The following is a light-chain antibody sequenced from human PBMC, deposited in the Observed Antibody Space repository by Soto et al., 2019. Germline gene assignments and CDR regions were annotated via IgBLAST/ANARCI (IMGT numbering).Light chain of an antibody. CDR2: DTS. V-gene: IGKV3D-20*02. J-gene: IGKJ1*01. Sequence: EIVLTQSPGTLSLSPGERATLSCRASQSVTSRYLAWYQQKPGQAPRLLIYDTSTRATGIPARFSGSGSGTDFTLTISSLEPEDSAVYYCHQRSNWWTFGQGTKVDIK. CDR1: QSVTSRY. CDR3: HQRSNWWT.